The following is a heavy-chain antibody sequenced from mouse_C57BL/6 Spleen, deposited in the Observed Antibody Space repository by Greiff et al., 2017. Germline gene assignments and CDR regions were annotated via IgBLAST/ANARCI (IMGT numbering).Heavy chain of an antibody. CDR3: ALGGDYFDY. CDR1: GYSITSGYD. V-gene: IGHV3-1*01. Sequence: DVQLVESGPGMVKPSQSLSLTCTVTGYSITSGYDWHWIRHFPGNKLEWMGYISYSGSTNYNPSLKSRISITHDTSKNHFFLKLNSVTTEDTATYYCALGGDYFDYWGQGTTLTVSS. J-gene: IGHJ2*01. CDR2: ISYSGST.